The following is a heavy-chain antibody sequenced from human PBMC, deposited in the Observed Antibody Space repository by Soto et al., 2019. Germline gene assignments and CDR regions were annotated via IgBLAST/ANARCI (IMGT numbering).Heavy chain of an antibody. CDR2: ISSSNSYI. J-gene: IGHJ4*02. V-gene: IGHV3-21*01. Sequence: GGSLRLSCAASGFTFSSYSMNWVCQAPGKGLEWVSSISSSNSYIYYADSVKGRLTISSDNAKISLYLQMNSLRAEDTAVYYCARALEGDGYNVDYWGQGTLVTVSS. D-gene: IGHD5-12*01. CDR3: ARALEGDGYNVDY. CDR1: GFTFSSYS.